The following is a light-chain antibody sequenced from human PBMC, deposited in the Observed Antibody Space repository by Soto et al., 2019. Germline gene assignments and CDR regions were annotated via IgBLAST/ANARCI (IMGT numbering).Light chain of an antibody. CDR3: QQYGSSPS. J-gene: IGKJ5*01. CDR1: QCVSSSY. Sequence: EIVLTQSPGTLSLSPGERATLSCRASQCVSSSYLAWYQQKPGQAPRLLIYGASSRATGIPDRFSGSGSGTDFTLTISRLEPEDFAVYYCQQYGSSPSFGQGTRLEIK. V-gene: IGKV3-20*01. CDR2: GAS.